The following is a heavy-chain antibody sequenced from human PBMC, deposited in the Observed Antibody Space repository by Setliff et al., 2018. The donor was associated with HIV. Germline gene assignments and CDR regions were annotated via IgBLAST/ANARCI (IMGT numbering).Heavy chain of an antibody. CDR2: ISADNGNT. CDR3: ARVPGALLNAFDI. D-gene: IGHD3-10*01. J-gene: IGHJ3*02. CDR1: RGTFNRYT. Sequence: ASVKVSCKASRGTFNRYTISWVRQAPGQGLEWMGWISADNGNTNYAQKLQGRVTMTTDTSTSTADMELRSLRSDDTAVYYCARVPGALLNAFDIWGQGTMVTVSS. V-gene: IGHV1-18*01.